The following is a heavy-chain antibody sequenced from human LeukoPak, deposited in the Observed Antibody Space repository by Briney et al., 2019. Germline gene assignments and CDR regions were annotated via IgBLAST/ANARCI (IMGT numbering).Heavy chain of an antibody. V-gene: IGHV4-59*08. CDR2: VYYTGST. Sequence: PSETLSLTCSVSGGSINNYFWNWLRQPPGRGLEWIGHVYYTGSTRYNPSLKSRVFISIDTSMNQFSLKLSSVTAADTAVYYCARRNVLTEGEAFDIWGQGTMVTVSS. D-gene: IGHD3-16*01. J-gene: IGHJ3*02. CDR1: GGSINNYF. CDR3: ARRNVLTEGEAFDI.